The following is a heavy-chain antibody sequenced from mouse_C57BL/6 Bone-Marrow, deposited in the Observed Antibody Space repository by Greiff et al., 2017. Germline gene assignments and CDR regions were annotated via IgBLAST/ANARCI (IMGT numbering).Heavy chain of an antibody. CDR2: IDPNSGGT. V-gene: IGHV1-72*01. D-gene: IGHD1-1*01. CDR3: ARGYCGSSQGYFDV. Sequence: QVHVKQPGAELVKPGASVKLSCKASGYTFTSYWMHWVKQRPGRGLEWIGRIDPNSGGTKYNEKFKSKATLTVDKPSSTTYMQLSSLTSEDSAVYYCARGYCGSSQGYFDVWGTGTTVTVSS. J-gene: IGHJ1*03. CDR1: GYTFTSYW.